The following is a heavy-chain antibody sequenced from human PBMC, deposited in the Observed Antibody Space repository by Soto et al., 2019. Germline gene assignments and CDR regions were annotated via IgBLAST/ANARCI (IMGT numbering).Heavy chain of an antibody. CDR1: GYSISSGDYY. J-gene: IGHJ4*02. CDR3: ARWVGGYLGY. CDR2: IYYSGST. V-gene: IGHV4-30-4*01. D-gene: IGHD3-22*01. Sequence: PSETLSLTCAVSGYSISSGDYYWSWIRQPPGKGLEWIGYIYYSGSTYYNPSLKSRVTISVDTSKNQFSLKLSSVTAADTAVYYCARWVGGYLGYWGQGTLVTVSS.